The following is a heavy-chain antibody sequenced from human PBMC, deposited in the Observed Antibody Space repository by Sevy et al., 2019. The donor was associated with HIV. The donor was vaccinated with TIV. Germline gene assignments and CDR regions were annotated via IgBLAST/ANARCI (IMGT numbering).Heavy chain of an antibody. CDR3: ATVAGIAAAYFDY. CDR1: GFTFSSYS. V-gene: IGHV3-21*01. Sequence: GGSLRLSCAASGFTFSSYSMNWVRQAPGKGLEWVSSISSSSSYIYYADSVKGRFTISRDNAKNSRYLQMNSLRAEDTAVYYCATVAGIAAAYFDYWGQGTLVTVSS. CDR2: ISSSSSYI. J-gene: IGHJ4*02. D-gene: IGHD6-13*01.